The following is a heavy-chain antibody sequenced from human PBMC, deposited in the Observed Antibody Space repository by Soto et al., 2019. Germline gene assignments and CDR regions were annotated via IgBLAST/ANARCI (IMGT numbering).Heavy chain of an antibody. V-gene: IGHV1-69*13. Sequence: SVKVSCKASGAPFSSYAISWVRQAPGQGLEWMGGIIPIFGTANYAQKFQGRVTITADESTSTAYMELSSLRSEDTAVYYCARGRGYSGYDTNWFDPWGQGTLVTVSS. CDR2: IIPIFGTA. J-gene: IGHJ5*02. D-gene: IGHD5-12*01. CDR1: GAPFSSYA. CDR3: ARGRGYSGYDTNWFDP.